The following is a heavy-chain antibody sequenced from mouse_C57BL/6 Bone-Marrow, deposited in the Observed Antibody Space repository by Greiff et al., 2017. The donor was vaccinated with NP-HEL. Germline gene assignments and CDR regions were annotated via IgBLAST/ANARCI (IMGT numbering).Heavy chain of an antibody. CDR3: ARSTDYAMDY. CDR2: IRNKANGYTT. Sequence: EVQVVESGGGLVQPGGSLSLSCAASGFTFTDYYMSWVRQPPGKALEWLGFIRNKANGYTTEYSASVKGRFTISRDNSQSILYLQMNALRAEDSATYYCARSTDYAMDYWGQGTSVTVSS. J-gene: IGHJ4*01. V-gene: IGHV7-3*01. CDR1: GFTFTDYY.